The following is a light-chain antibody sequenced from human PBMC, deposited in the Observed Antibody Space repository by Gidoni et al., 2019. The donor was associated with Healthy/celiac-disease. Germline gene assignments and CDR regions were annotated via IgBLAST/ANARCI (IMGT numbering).Light chain of an antibody. CDR3: QQLNSYPRT. J-gene: IGKJ1*01. V-gene: IGKV1-9*01. Sequence: DIQLTQSPSFLSASVGDRVTITCQASQGISSYLAWYQQKPGKAPKLLIYDASTLQSGVPSRFSGSGSGTEFTLTISSLQPEDFATYYCQQLNSYPRTFGEGTKVEIK. CDR2: DAS. CDR1: QGISSY.